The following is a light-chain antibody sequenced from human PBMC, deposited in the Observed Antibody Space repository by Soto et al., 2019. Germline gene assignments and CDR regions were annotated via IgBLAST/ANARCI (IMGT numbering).Light chain of an antibody. CDR2: EVS. Sequence: QSVLTQPASVSGSPGQSITISCTGTSSDVGGYSYVSWYQQYPGKAPKLMIYEVSNRPSGVSNRFSGSKSGNTASLTISGLQAEDEAYYYCSSYTSSSTLVFGPGTKVTVL. CDR1: SSDVGGYSY. J-gene: IGLJ1*01. V-gene: IGLV2-14*01. CDR3: SSYTSSSTLV.